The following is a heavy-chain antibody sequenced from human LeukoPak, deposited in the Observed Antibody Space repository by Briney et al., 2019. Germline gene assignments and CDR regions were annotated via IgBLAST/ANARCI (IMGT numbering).Heavy chain of an antibody. D-gene: IGHD6-13*01. CDR2: MNPNSGNT. CDR1: GYTFTSYD. J-gene: IGHJ2*01. CDR3: ARVFSSSRDGDYWYFDL. V-gene: IGHV1-8*01. Sequence: WASVKVSCKASGYTFTSYDINWVRQATGQGLEWMGWMNPNSGNTGYAQKFQGRVTITRNTSISTAYMELSSLRSEDTAVYYCARVFSSSRDGDYWYFDLWGRGTLVTVTS.